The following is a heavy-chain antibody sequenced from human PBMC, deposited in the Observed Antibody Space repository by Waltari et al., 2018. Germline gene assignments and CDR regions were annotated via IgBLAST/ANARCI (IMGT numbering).Heavy chain of an antibody. Sequence: QVQLVESGGGVVQPGRSLRLSCAASGFTFSSFGLHSVRQAPGKGLEWVAVISYDGSNKYYADSVKGRFTISRDNSKNTLYLQMNSLRAEDTAVYYCAKGDYSSSSRFDYWGQGTLVTVSS. J-gene: IGHJ4*02. V-gene: IGHV3-30*18. CDR1: GFTFSSFG. CDR2: ISYDGSNK. CDR3: AKGDYSSSSRFDY. D-gene: IGHD6-13*01.